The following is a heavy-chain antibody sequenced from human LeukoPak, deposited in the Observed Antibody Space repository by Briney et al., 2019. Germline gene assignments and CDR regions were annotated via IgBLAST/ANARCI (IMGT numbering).Heavy chain of an antibody. CDR3: ARGLGGTYSSENWFDP. CDR2: ISRSSNYK. J-gene: IGHJ5*02. D-gene: IGHD1-26*01. CDR1: GFTFSSYS. Sequence: PGGSLRLSCAASGFTFSSYSMNWVRQAPGKGLEWVSSISRSSNYKYYADSVKGRFTISRDNAKNSLYLQMNSLRAEDTAVYYCARGLGGTYSSENWFDPWGQGTLVTVSS. V-gene: IGHV3-21*04.